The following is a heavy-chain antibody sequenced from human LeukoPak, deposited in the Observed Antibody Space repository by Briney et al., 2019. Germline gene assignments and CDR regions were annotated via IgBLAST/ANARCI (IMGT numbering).Heavy chain of an antibody. CDR3: AKDRSVLNFDY. Sequence: GGSLTLSCAASGFTLSSYAMSWVRQAPGKGLEWVSAISGSGGSTYYADSVKGRFTISRDNSKNTLYLQMNSLRAEDTAVYYCAKDRSVLNFDYWGQGTLVTVSS. CDR1: GFTLSSYA. J-gene: IGHJ4*02. CDR2: ISGSGGST. V-gene: IGHV3-23*01.